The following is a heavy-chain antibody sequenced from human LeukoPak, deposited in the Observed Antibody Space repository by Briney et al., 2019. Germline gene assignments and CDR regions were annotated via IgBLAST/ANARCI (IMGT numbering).Heavy chain of an antibody. Sequence: SETLSLTCTVSGYSIDSVYYWGWIRQPPGKGLEWIGEINHSGSTNYNPSLKSRVTISVDTSKNQFSLKLSSVTAADTAVYYCARGLFFYYGSGSYYSPVDYWGQGTLVTVSS. D-gene: IGHD3-10*01. J-gene: IGHJ4*02. V-gene: IGHV4-38-2*02. CDR1: GYSIDSVYY. CDR3: ARGLFFYYGSGSYYSPVDY. CDR2: INHSGST.